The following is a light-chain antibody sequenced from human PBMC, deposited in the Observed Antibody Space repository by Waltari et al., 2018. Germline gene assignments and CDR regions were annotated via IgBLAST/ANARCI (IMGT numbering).Light chain of an antibody. CDR1: SSDVGSHDF. V-gene: IGLV2-8*01. Sequence: QSALTQLPSASGSPGQSVTISCTGTSSDVGSHDFVSWYQQFPGKAPKLIIWEVSRRPSGVPDRFSGSKSGNTASLTVSGLQAEDEADYYCSSYGGINNSPYVFGTGTKVTV. J-gene: IGLJ1*01. CDR2: EVS. CDR3: SSYGGINNSPYV.